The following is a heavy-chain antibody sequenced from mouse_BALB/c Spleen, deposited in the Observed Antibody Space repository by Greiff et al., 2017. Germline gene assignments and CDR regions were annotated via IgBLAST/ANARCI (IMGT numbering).Heavy chain of an antibody. V-gene: IGHV3-2*02. CDR1: GYSITSDYA. J-gene: IGHJ3*01. CDR3: ARVYYGYDGSAY. CDR2: ISYSGST. Sequence: EVQLVESGPGLVKPSQSLSLTCTVTGYSITSDYAWNWIRQFPGNKLEWMGYISYSGSTSYNPSLKSRISITRDTSKNQFFLQLNSVTTEDTATYYCARVYYGYDGSAYWGQGTLVTVSA. D-gene: IGHD2-2*01.